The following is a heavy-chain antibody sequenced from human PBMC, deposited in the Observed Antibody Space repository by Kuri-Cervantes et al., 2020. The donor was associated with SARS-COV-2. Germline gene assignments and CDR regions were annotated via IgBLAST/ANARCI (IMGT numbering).Heavy chain of an antibody. Sequence: GSLRLSCTVSGGSISSSSYYWGWIRQPPGKGLEWIGSIYYSGSTYYNPSLKSRVTISVDTSKNQFSLKLSSVTAADTAVYYCARGVVDTAMAYYFDYWGQGTLVTVSS. CDR1: GGSISSSSYY. V-gene: IGHV4-39*01. D-gene: IGHD5-18*01. CDR2: IYYSGST. J-gene: IGHJ4*02. CDR3: ARGVVDTAMAYYFDY.